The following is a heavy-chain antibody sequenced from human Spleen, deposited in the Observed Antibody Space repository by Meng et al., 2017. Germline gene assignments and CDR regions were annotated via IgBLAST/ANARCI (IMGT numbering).Heavy chain of an antibody. Sequence: ASVKVSCKASGYTFTSYYMHWVRQAPGQGLEWMGIINPSGGSTSYAQKFQGRVTMTRDTSTSTVYMELSSLRSEDTAVYYCARDPPRSGYYWVGNYYGMDVWGQGTTVTVSS. CDR1: GYTFTSYY. J-gene: IGHJ6*02. CDR3: ARDPPRSGYYWVGNYYGMDV. CDR2: INPSGGST. V-gene: IGHV1-46*01. D-gene: IGHD3-3*01.